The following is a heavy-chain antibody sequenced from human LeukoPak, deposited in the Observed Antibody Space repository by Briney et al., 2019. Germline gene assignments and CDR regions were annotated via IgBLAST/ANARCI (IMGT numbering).Heavy chain of an antibody. J-gene: IGHJ4*02. V-gene: IGHV3-53*01. D-gene: IGHD2-15*01. CDR2: LYSDGRT. Sequence: GGSLRLSCAASGFTVNSNYMNWVRQAPGKGLEWVSVLYSDGRTYYADSVKGRFTISRDTSKNTLYLQVNSLRAEDTAVYYCARGGGYYPIDYWGQGTLDTVSS. CDR1: GFTVNSNY. CDR3: ARGGGYYPIDY.